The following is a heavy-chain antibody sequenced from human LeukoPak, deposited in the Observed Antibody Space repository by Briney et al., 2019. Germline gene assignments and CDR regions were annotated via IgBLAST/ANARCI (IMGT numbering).Heavy chain of an antibody. V-gene: IGHV3-23*01. CDR2: ISGSGGST. D-gene: IGHD3-10*01. CDR1: GFTFSSYA. J-gene: IGHJ4*02. CDR3: AKALGVRGVFDY. Sequence: GGSLRLSCAASGFTFSSYAMSWVRQAPGKGLEWVSTISGSGGSTYYADSVKGRFTISRDNSKNTLYLQMNSLRAEDTAVYYCAKALGVRGVFDYWGQGTLVTVSS.